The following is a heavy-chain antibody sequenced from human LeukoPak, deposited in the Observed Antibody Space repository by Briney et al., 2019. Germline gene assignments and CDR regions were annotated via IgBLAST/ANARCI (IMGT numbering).Heavy chain of an antibody. V-gene: IGHV7-4-1*02. J-gene: IGHJ4*02. D-gene: IGHD3-10*01. CDR3: VRGTPTPGMDY. CDR1: GYPFSAHF. CDR2: IDTTTGNP. Sequence: ASVTVSCKASGYPFSAHFLNWVRQAPGQELEWMGNIDTTTGNPRYAQDFTGRFVFSLDTSVSTAYLQITSLKADDTAAYYCVRGTPTPGMDYWGQGTQVTVSS.